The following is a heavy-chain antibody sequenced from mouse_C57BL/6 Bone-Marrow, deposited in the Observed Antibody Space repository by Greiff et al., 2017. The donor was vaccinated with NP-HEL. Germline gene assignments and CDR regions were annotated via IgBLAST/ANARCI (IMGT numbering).Heavy chain of an antibody. CDR1: GYTFTSYG. J-gene: IGHJ3*01. CDR2: IYPRSGNT. D-gene: IGHD2-5*01. V-gene: IGHV1-81*01. CDR3: ARKSWGCYSNCVFAY. Sequence: VQLQQSGAELARPGASVKLSCKASGYTFTSYGISWVKQRPGQGLEWIGEIYPRSGNTYYNEKFKGKATLTADKSSSTAYMELRSLTSEDSAVYFCARKSWGCYSNCVFAYWGKGTLVTVSA.